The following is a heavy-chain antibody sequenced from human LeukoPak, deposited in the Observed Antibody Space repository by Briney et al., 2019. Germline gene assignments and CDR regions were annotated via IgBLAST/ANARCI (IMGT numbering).Heavy chain of an antibody. CDR2: ISGSGGNT. J-gene: IGHJ4*02. V-gene: IGHV3-23*01. CDR3: AKTFGSGWYDY. Sequence: GGSLRLSCAASGFSFSSYGMSWVRQAPGKGLEWVSAISGSGGNTYYADSVKGRFTISRDNSKNTLYLQVNSLRAEDTAVYYCAKTFGSGWYDYWGQGTLVTVSS. D-gene: IGHD2/OR15-2a*01. CDR1: GFSFSSYG.